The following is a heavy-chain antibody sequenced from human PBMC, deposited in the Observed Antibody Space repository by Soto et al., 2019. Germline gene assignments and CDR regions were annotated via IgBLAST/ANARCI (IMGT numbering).Heavy chain of an antibody. CDR3: AGYCTNGVCSNFDY. V-gene: IGHV4-30-4*01. J-gene: IGHJ4*02. CDR2: IYYSGST. CDR1: GGSISSGDYY. D-gene: IGHD2-8*01. Sequence: PSETLSLPCTVSGGSISSGDYYWSWIRQPPGKGLEWIGYIYYSGSTYYNPSLKSRVTISVDTSKNQFSLKLSSVTAADTAVYYCAGYCTNGVCSNFDYWGQGTLVTVSS.